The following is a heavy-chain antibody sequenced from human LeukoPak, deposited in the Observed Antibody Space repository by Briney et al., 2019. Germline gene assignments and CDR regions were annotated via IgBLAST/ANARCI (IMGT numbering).Heavy chain of an antibody. V-gene: IGHV3-23*01. Sequence: PGGSLRLSCAAFGFTFSSYAMSWVRQAPGKGPEWVSAISGSGGSTYYADSVKGRFTISRDNSKNTLYLQMNSLRAEDTAVYYCAAHTRNYYYYYYMDVWGKGTTVTVSS. CDR2: ISGSGGST. CDR3: AAHTRNYYYYYYMDV. D-gene: IGHD1-1*01. CDR1: GFTFSSYA. J-gene: IGHJ6*03.